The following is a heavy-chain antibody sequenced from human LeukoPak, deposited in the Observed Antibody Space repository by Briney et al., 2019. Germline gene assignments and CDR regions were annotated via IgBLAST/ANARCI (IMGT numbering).Heavy chain of an antibody. CDR2: ISAYNGNT. V-gene: IGHV1-18*04. J-gene: IGHJ4*02. D-gene: IGHD6-19*01. Sequence: GASVKVSCKASGYTFTSYGISWVRQAPGQGLEWMGWISAYNGNTNYAQKLQGRVTMTTDTSTSTAYMELRSLRSDDTAVYYCARDVTRVAVAVLGYWGQGTLVTVFS. CDR1: GYTFTSYG. CDR3: ARDVTRVAVAVLGY.